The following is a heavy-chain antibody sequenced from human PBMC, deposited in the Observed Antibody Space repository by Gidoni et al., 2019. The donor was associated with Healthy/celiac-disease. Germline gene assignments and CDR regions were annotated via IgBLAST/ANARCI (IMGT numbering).Heavy chain of an antibody. CDR3: ARGDVYYGSGRYDY. D-gene: IGHD3-10*01. Sequence: QVQLQESGPGLVKPSETLSLTCTVSGGSISSYYWGWIRQPPGKGLEWIGYIYYSGSTNYNPSLKSRVTISVDTSKNQFSLKLSSVTAADTAVYYCARGDVYYGSGRYDYWGQGTLVTVSS. CDR1: GGSISSYY. V-gene: IGHV4-59*01. J-gene: IGHJ4*02. CDR2: IYYSGST.